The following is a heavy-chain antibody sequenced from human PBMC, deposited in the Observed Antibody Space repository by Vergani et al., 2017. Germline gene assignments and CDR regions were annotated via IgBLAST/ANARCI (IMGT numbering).Heavy chain of an antibody. CDR1: GFTFSSYG. J-gene: IGHJ6*02. V-gene: IGHV3-33*01. CDR2: KWYDGSNK. CDR3: ARDRPRGLRFYYYGMDV. Sequence: QVQLVESGGGVVQPGRSLRLSCAASGFTFSSYGMHWVRQAPGKGLEWVAVKWYDGSNKYYADSVKGRFTISRDNSKNTLYLQMNSLRAEDTAVYYCARDRPRGLRFYYYGMDVWGQGTTVTVSS. D-gene: IGHD5-12*01.